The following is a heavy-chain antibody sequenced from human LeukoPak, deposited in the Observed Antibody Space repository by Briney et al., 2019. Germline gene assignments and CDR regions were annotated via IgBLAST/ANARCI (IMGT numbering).Heavy chain of an antibody. D-gene: IGHD3-10*01. CDR1: GYTFTSYG. V-gene: IGHV1-18*04. CDR3: ARAPRLLWFGELPRDY. J-gene: IGHJ4*02. CDR2: ISAYNGNT. Sequence: ASVEVSCKASGYTFTSYGISWVRQAPGQGLEWMEWISAYNGNTNYAQKLQGRVTMTTDTSTSTAYMELRSLRSDDTAVYYCARAPRLLWFGELPRDYWGQGTLVTVSS.